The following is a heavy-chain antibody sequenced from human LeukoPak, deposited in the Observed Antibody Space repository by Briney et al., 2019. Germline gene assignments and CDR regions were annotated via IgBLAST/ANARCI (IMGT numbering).Heavy chain of an antibody. CDR1: GYTFTSYG. CDR3: ARILLRYFDWLLYPIGWFDP. J-gene: IGHJ5*02. CDR2: ISAYNGNT. D-gene: IGHD3-9*01. V-gene: IGHV1-18*01. Sequence: ASVKVSCXASGYTFTSYGISWVRQAHGQGLEWMEWISAYNGNTNYAQKLQGRVTMTTDTSTSTAYMELRSLRSDDTAVYYCARILLRYFDWLLYPIGWFDPWGQGTLVTVSS.